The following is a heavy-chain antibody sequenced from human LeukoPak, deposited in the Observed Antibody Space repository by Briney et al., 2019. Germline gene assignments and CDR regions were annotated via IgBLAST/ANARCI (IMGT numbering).Heavy chain of an antibody. CDR3: ARGFRYRRFDP. D-gene: IGHD1-1*01. CDR1: GGSFSGYY. Sequence: SETLSLTCAVYGGSFSGYYWSWIRQPPGKGLEWIGEINHSGSTNYNPSLKSRVTISVDTSKNQFSLKLSSVTAADTAVYYCARGFRYRRFDPWGQGTLVTVSS. J-gene: IGHJ5*02. CDR2: INHSGST. V-gene: IGHV4-34*01.